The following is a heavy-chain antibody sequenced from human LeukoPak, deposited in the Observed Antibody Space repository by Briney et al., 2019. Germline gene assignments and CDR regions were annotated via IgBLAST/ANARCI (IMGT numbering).Heavy chain of an antibody. CDR1: GGSFSGYS. J-gene: IGHJ6*03. D-gene: IGHD5-12*01. V-gene: IGHV4-34*01. CDR3: ARGGYPESLRLYYYYFYIDV. Sequence: SETLSLTCAVYGGSFSGYSWHWIRQPPGKGLEWIEEVNHSASGSTNSNPSLKSRVTISVDTSKNQFSLKLRFVTAADTAVYYCARGGYPESLRLYYYYFYIDVWDKGTTVTVSS. CDR2: VNHSASGST.